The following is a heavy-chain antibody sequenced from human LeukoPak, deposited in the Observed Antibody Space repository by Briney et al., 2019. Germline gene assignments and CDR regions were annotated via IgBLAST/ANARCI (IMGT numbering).Heavy chain of an antibody. CDR1: GVAFTRHW. D-gene: IGHD6-19*01. V-gene: IGHV3-74*01. CDR3: ARQLQYSSGLSFDY. Sequence: GGSLRLSCAASGVAFTRHWMHWVRQAPGKGLVWVSRIDSDGIVTNYADSVKGRFTISRDNAKNTLYLQMNSLRAEDTAMYYCARQLQYSSGLSFDYWGQGTLVTVSS. J-gene: IGHJ4*02. CDR2: IDSDGIVT.